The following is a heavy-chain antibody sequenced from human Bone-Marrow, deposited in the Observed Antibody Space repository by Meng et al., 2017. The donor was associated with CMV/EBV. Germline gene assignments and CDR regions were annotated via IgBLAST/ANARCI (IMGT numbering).Heavy chain of an antibody. CDR2: ISYDGSNK. Sequence: GESLKISCAASGFTFSSYAMHWVRQAPGKGLEWVAVISYDGSNKYYADSVKGRFTISRDNSKNTLYLQMNSLRAEDTAAYYCAREMIGYCSSTSCYHYYYYGMDVWGQGTTVTVSS. CDR1: GFTFSSYA. J-gene: IGHJ6*02. V-gene: IGHV3-30-3*01. D-gene: IGHD2-2*01. CDR3: AREMIGYCSSTSCYHYYYYGMDV.